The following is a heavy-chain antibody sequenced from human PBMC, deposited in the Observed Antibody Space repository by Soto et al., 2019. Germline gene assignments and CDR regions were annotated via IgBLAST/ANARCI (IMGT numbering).Heavy chain of an antibody. Sequence: SETLSLTCAVSCGSISSGGYSWSWIRQPPGKGLEWIGYIYHSGSTYYNPSLKSRVTISVDRSKNQFSLKLTSVTAADTAVYYCARDKITGLFDYWGQG. D-gene: IGHD2-8*02. CDR2: IYHSGST. J-gene: IGHJ4*02. CDR1: CGSISSGGYS. V-gene: IGHV4-30-2*01. CDR3: ARDKITGLFDY.